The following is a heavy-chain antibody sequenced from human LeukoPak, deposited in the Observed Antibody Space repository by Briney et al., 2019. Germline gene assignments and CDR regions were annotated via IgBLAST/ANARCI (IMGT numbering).Heavy chain of an antibody. J-gene: IGHJ3*02. Sequence: GESLKISCKGSGYSFTSYWIGWVRQMPGKGLEWMGIIYPGDSDTRYSPSFQGRVTISADKSISTAYLQWSSLKASDTAMYYCARGYCTNGVCYLQHAFDIWGQGTMVTVSS. CDR1: GYSFTSYW. CDR2: IYPGDSDT. D-gene: IGHD2-8*01. CDR3: ARGYCTNGVCYLQHAFDI. V-gene: IGHV5-51*01.